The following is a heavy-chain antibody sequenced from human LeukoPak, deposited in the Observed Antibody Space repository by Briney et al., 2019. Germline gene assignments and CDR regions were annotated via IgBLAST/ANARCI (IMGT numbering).Heavy chain of an antibody. V-gene: IGHV3-30*18. Sequence: PGTSLRLSCAASGFPFSSFGMLWVRQAPGKGLEWVAGISYDGNNKYYADSVKGRFTISRDNSENTLYLQMSALRAEDTAVYYCAKRGGSSWSYFDYWGQGTLVTVSS. CDR2: ISYDGNNK. CDR1: GFPFSSFG. J-gene: IGHJ4*02. CDR3: AKRGGSSWSYFDY. D-gene: IGHD6-13*01.